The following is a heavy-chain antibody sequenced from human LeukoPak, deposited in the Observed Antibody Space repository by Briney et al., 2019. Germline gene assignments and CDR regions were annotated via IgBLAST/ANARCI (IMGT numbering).Heavy chain of an antibody. Sequence: SVKVSCKASGGTFSSYAISWVRQAPGQGLEWMGRIIPIFGTANYAQKFQGRVTITTDESTSTAYMELSSLRSEDSAVYYCASFHRQLWIVYWGQGTLVTVSS. D-gene: IGHD5-18*01. CDR3: ASFHRQLWIVY. J-gene: IGHJ4*02. V-gene: IGHV1-69*05. CDR1: GGTFSSYA. CDR2: IIPIFGTA.